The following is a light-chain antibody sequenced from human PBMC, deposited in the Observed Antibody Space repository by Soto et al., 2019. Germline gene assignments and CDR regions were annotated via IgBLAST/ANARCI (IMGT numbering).Light chain of an antibody. CDR2: EVS. CDR1: SSDVGSYNL. Sequence: QSALTQPASLTGSHGQSITIPCTGTSSDVGSYNLVSWYPQHPGQAPKLMIYEVSKRPSGVSNRFSGSKSGNTASLTISGLQAEDEADYYCCSYAGSSTFDVFGTGTKVTVL. J-gene: IGLJ1*01. CDR3: CSYAGSSTFDV. V-gene: IGLV2-23*02.